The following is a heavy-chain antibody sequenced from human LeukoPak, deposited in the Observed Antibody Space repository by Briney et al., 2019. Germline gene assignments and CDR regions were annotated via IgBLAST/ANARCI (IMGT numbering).Heavy chain of an antibody. D-gene: IGHD3-22*01. CDR1: GYTFTSYG. Sequence: GASVKVSRKASGYTFTSYGISWVRQAPGQGLEWMGWISAYNGNTNYAQKLQGRVTMTTDTSTSTAYMELRSLRSDDTAVYYCAREAEYYDSSGYYNYWGQGTLVTVSS. CDR2: ISAYNGNT. J-gene: IGHJ4*02. V-gene: IGHV1-18*01. CDR3: AREAEYYDSSGYYNY.